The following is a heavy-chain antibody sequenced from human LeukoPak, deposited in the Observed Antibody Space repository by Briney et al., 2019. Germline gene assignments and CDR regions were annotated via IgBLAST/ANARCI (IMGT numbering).Heavy chain of an antibody. V-gene: IGHV3-30*04. CDR2: ISYEVSNK. D-gene: IGHD3-22*01. Sequence: GGSLRLSCAAAGFTFRIYAMGSARQAPGKWLEWLVFISYEVSNKYYADSMKGRFTISRDNSKNTLYLQMNSLRAEDTAMYYCARNRGITMIVVVSTLFDYWGQGTLVTVSS. CDR3: ARNRGITMIVVVSTLFDY. CDR1: GFTFRIYA. J-gene: IGHJ4*02.